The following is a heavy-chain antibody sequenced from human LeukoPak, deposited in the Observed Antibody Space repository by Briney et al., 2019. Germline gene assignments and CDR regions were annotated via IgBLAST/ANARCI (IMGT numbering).Heavy chain of an antibody. D-gene: IGHD6-13*01. V-gene: IGHV3-15*01. CDR3: AKDLFGIADLGYYYGMDV. Sequence: GGSLRLSCAASGFTFSNAWMSWVRQAPGKGLEWVGRIKSKTDGGTTDYAAPVKGRFTISRDDSKNTLYLQMNSLKTEDTAVYYCAKDLFGIADLGYYYGMDVWGQGTTVTVSS. CDR2: IKSKTDGGTT. J-gene: IGHJ6*02. CDR1: GFTFSNAW.